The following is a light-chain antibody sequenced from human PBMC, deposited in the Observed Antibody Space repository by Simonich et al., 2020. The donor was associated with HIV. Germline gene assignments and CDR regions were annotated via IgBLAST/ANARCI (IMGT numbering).Light chain of an antibody. V-gene: IGKV4-1*01. Sequence: IVLTQSPYSLAVLLCERAPINCTSIQSGLYNSNNKNYLAWYQQKPGQPPKLLIYWAATREAGVPDRFSGSGSGTDFTLTISSLQAEDVALYYCQQYYSTPLTFGGGTKVEIK. CDR1: QSGLYNSNNKNY. CDR2: WAA. J-gene: IGKJ4*01. CDR3: QQYYSTPLT.